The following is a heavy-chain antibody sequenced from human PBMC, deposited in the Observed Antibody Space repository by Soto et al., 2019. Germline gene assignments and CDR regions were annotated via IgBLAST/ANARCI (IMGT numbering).Heavy chain of an antibody. J-gene: IGHJ6*02. CDR2: TYYRSKWYN. CDR1: GDSVSSNSAA. V-gene: IGHV6-1*01. CDR3: ARERYDFWSGYPKGGSYYYYGMDV. Sequence: SQTLSLTCAISGDSVSSNSAAWNWIRQSPSRGLEWLGRTYYRSKWYNDYAVSVKSRITINPDTSKNQFSLRLNSVTPEDTAVYYCARERYDFWSGYPKGGSYYYYGMDVWGQGTTVTVSS. D-gene: IGHD3-3*01.